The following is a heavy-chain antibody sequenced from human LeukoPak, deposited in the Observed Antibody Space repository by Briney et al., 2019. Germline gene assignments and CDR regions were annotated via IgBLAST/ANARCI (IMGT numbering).Heavy chain of an antibody. CDR2: IWHDGSNK. CDR1: GFTFSSSV. CDR3: ARKEDSYNRL. J-gene: IGHJ4*02. D-gene: IGHD5-24*01. V-gene: IGHV3-33*01. Sequence: GGSLRLSCAASGFTFSSSVMHWVRQAPGKGLEWVAIIWHDGSNKYYADSVKGRFSISRDNSKNTLYLQMDNLRVDDTAVYFCARKEDSYNRLWGQGTLVTVSS.